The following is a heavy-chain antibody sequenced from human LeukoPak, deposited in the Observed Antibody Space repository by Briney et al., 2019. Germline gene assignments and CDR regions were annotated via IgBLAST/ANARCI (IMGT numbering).Heavy chain of an antibody. CDR2: INQDGSEK. J-gene: IGHJ4*02. CDR1: GFTFSTYW. CDR3: VSGRGWTSDY. V-gene: IGHV3-7*03. Sequence: GGSLRLSCAASGFTFSTYWMTWVRQAPGKGLEWVANINQDGSEKYYVDSVKGRFTISRDNAKNSLYLQMNSLRAEDTAMYYCVSGRGWTSDYWGQGTLVTVSS. D-gene: IGHD6-19*01.